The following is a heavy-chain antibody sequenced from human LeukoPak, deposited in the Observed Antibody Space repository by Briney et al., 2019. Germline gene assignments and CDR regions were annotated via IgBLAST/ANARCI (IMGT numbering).Heavy chain of an antibody. Sequence: SGGSLRLSCTASGFTVSSNYMSWVRQAPGKGLEWVSVIYSGGSTYYADSVKGRFTISRDNSKNTVYLQMNSLRAEDTAVYYCARDLGMTFDSWGQGTLVTVSS. D-gene: IGHD7-27*01. CDR1: GFTVSSNY. J-gene: IGHJ4*02. CDR2: IYSGGST. CDR3: ARDLGMTFDS. V-gene: IGHV3-53*01.